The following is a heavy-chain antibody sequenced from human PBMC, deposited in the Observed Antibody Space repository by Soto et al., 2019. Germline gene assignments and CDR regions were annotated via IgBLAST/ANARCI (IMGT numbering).Heavy chain of an antibody. V-gene: IGHV4-30-2*01. J-gene: IGHJ4*02. Sequence: SETLSLTCAVSGGSISSGGYSWSWIRQPPGKGLEWIGYIYHSGSTYYNPSLKSRVTISVDRSKNQFSLKLSSVTAADTAVYYCARAMTTVTTIDYWGQGALVTVSS. CDR1: GGSISSGGYS. D-gene: IGHD4-17*01. CDR2: IYHSGST. CDR3: ARAMTTVTTIDY.